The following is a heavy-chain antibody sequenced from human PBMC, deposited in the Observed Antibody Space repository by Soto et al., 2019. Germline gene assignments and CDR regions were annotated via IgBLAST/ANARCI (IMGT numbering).Heavy chain of an antibody. CDR3: ARVIWSGHLTSDL. CDR2: ISSSSSTI. D-gene: IGHD3-3*01. J-gene: IGHJ5*02. CDR1: GFTFSSNS. Sequence: EVQVVESGGGLVQPGGSLRLSCAASGFTFSSNSMNWVRQAPGKGLEWISYISSSSSTIYAETVKGRYTISRKNAKNTPYLQMNSLRDEDTAVYYCARVIWSGHLTSDLWGHGTLVTVSS. V-gene: IGHV3-48*02.